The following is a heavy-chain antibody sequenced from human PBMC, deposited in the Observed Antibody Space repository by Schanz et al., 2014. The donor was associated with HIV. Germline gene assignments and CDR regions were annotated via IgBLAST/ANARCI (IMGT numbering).Heavy chain of an antibody. CDR1: GSTFSSYW. CDR3: ARGGLGVVAEGNAFDL. Sequence: EVQLVESGGGLVQPGGSLRLSCAASGSTFSSYWMHWVRQAPGKGLVWVSRINSDGSSTNYADSMKGRFTISRDNARNSLYLQIRSLRAEDTAVYYCARGGLGVVAEGNAFDLWGQGTLVTVSS. D-gene: IGHD2-15*01. J-gene: IGHJ3*01. CDR2: INSDGSST. V-gene: IGHV3-74*01.